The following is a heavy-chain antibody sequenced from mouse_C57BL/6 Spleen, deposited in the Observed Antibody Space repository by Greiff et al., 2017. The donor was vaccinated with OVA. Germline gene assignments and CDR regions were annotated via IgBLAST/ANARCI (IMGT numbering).Heavy chain of an antibody. V-gene: IGHV5-6*01. D-gene: IGHD2-12*01. Sequence: EVQRVESGGDLVKPGGSLKLSCAASGFTFSSYGMSWVRQTPDKRLEWVATISSGGSYTYYPDSVKGRFTISRDTAKNTLDLQRSSLKSEDTAMYYGARPRYDSNWYCEVWGTGTTVTVSS. CDR2: ISSGGSYT. CDR1: GFTFSSYG. J-gene: IGHJ1*03. CDR3: ARPRYDSNWYCEV.